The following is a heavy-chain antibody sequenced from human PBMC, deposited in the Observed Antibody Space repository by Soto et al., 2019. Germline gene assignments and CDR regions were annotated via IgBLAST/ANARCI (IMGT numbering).Heavy chain of an antibody. CDR2: INQDGSKK. Sequence: GGSLRLSCAASGFTFSSYWLTWVRQAPGKGLEWVANINQDGSKKYYVDSVKGRFTISRDNAKNSVFLLMNSLRAGDTAMYYCVRALAGADSYWGQGTLVTVS. D-gene: IGHD6-13*01. J-gene: IGHJ4*02. CDR3: VRALAGADSY. CDR1: GFTFSSYW. V-gene: IGHV3-7*04.